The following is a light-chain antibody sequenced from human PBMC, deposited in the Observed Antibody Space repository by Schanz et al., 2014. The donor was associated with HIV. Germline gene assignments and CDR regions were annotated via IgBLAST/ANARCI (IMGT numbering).Light chain of an antibody. Sequence: PGERATLSCRASETISRSYLAWYQQKPGQAPRLVTYDASNRATGIPARFSGSGSGTDFTLTISSLEPEDFAVYYCQQRSNWPRSFGGGTKVEIK. CDR1: ETISRSY. J-gene: IGKJ4*01. CDR2: DAS. V-gene: IGKV3-11*01. CDR3: QQRSNWPRS.